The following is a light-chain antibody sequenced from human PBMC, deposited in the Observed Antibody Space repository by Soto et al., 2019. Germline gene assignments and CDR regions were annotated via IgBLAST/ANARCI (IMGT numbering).Light chain of an antibody. Sequence: DIQMTQSPSSLSASVGDRVTITCRARQSISNYLQWYQQKPGKGPKLMIDAASSVQIGVPSRYSGSRSGTDITLTISSLPPEDFATYYCQQSYSTHTFGQGTKLEIK. CDR1: QSISNY. V-gene: IGKV1-39*01. CDR2: AAS. J-gene: IGKJ2*01. CDR3: QQSYSTHT.